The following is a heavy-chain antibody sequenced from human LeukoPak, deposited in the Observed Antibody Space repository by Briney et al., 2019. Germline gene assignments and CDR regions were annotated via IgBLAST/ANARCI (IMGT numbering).Heavy chain of an antibody. J-gene: IGHJ5*02. CDR1: GGSFSGYY. V-gene: IGHV4-34*01. CDR2: INHSGST. CDR3: ARGVWAPAADNWFDP. D-gene: IGHD2-2*01. Sequence: SETLSLTCAVYGGSFSGYYWSWIRQPPGRGLEWIGEINHSGSTNYNPSLKSRVTISVDTSKNQSSLKLSSVTAADTAVYYCARGVWAPAADNWFDPWGQGTLVTVSS.